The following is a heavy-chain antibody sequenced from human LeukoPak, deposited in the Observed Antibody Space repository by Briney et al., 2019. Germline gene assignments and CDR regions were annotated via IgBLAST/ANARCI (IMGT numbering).Heavy chain of an antibody. V-gene: IGHV3-7*01. Sequence: GGSLRLSCAASGFTFSSYWMSWVRQAPGKGLEWVANIKQDESEEYYVDSVKGRFTISRDNAKNSLYLQMNSLRAEDTAVYFCARRIVTYYCGSGLDYWGQGTLVTVSS. D-gene: IGHD3-10*01. CDR1: GFTFSSYW. CDR2: IKQDESEE. J-gene: IGHJ4*02. CDR3: ARRIVTYYCGSGLDY.